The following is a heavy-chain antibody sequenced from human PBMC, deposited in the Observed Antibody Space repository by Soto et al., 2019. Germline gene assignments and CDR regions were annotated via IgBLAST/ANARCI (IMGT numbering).Heavy chain of an antibody. CDR3: AKDEVASGYSYGQDFDY. CDR1: GFTFSSYA. J-gene: IGHJ4*02. Sequence: RLSCAASGFTFSSYAMSWVRQAPGKGLEWVSAISGSGGSTYYADSVKGRFTISRDNSKNTLYLQMNSLRAEDTAVYYCAKDEVASGYSYGQDFDYWGQGTLVTVSS. D-gene: IGHD5-18*01. CDR2: ISGSGGST. V-gene: IGHV3-23*01.